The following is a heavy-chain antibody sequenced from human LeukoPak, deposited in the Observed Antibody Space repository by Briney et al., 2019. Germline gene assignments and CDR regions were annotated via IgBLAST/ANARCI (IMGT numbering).Heavy chain of an antibody. Sequence: SSETLSLTCTVSGGSISSYYWSWIRQPPGKGLEWIGYVYYSGSTNYNPSLKSRVTISVDTSKNQFSLKLSSVTAADTAVYYCARDAMSWFDPWGQGTLVTVSS. CDR3: ARDAMSWFDP. J-gene: IGHJ5*02. V-gene: IGHV4-59*01. CDR2: VYYSGST. CDR1: GGSISSYY.